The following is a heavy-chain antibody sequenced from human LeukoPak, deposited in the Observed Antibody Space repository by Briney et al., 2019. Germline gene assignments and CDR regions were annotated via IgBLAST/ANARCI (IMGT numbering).Heavy chain of an antibody. Sequence: ASVKVSCKASGYTFISYGISWVRQAPGQGLEWMGWISAHNGNTNYAQKLQGRVTMTRDTSTSTAYMELRSLRSDDTAVYYCARDFSSGWDLFDYWGQGTLVTVSS. CDR3: ARDFSSGWDLFDY. CDR2: ISAHNGNT. V-gene: IGHV1-18*01. D-gene: IGHD1-26*01. CDR1: GYTFISYG. J-gene: IGHJ4*02.